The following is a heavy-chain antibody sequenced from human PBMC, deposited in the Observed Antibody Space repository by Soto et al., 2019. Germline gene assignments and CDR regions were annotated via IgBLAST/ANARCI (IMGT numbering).Heavy chain of an antibody. J-gene: IGHJ4*02. CDR2: IIFDGTKK. V-gene: IGHV3-30-3*01. CDR3: ARSNGYNLLDY. D-gene: IGHD5-12*01. Sequence: HPGGSLRLSCVGSGFSFIDSALHWVRQAPGKGLDWVAHIIFDGTKKYYADSVKGRFTISRDNSKNTLYLQMNSLRAEDSAVYYCARSNGYNLLDYWGQGTPVTVSS. CDR1: GFSFIDSA.